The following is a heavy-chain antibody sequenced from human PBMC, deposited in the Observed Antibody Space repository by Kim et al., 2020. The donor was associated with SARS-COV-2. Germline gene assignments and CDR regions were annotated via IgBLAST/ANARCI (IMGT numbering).Heavy chain of an antibody. CDR3: ASALGH. Sequence: YTSGRTNYNPSLKGRVTMSVDMSKSQFSRKLSSVTAADTAVYYCASALGHWGQGTLVTVSS. D-gene: IGHD3-16*02. J-gene: IGHJ4*02. V-gene: IGHV4-4*07. CDR2: YTSGRT.